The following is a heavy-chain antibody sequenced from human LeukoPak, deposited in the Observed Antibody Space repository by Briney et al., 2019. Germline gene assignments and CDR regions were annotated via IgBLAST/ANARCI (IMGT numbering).Heavy chain of an antibody. CDR1: GGSIGSYY. J-gene: IGHJ4*02. CDR2: IYYSGTT. D-gene: IGHD3-22*01. Sequence: SETLSLTCTVSGGSIGSYYWSWIRQPPGKGLEWIGYIYYSGTTKYNPSLKSRVTISVDTSKNQFSLKLSSVTAADTAVYYCARDYYDSSGYYLNFDYWGQGTLVTVSS. V-gene: IGHV4-59*01. CDR3: ARDYYDSSGYYLNFDY.